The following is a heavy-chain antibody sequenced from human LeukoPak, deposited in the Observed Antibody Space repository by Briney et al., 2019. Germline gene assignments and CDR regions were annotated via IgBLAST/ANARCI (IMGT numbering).Heavy chain of an antibody. Sequence: GTSVTVSCKASGFTFTSSAVQWVRQARGQRLEWIGWIVVGSGNTNYAQKFQERVTITRDMSTSTAYMELSSLRSEDTAVYYCAAPLGHYYDSSGDYWGQGTLVTVSS. V-gene: IGHV1-58*01. CDR2: IVVGSGNT. D-gene: IGHD3-22*01. CDR1: GFTFTSSA. CDR3: AAPLGHYYDSSGDY. J-gene: IGHJ4*02.